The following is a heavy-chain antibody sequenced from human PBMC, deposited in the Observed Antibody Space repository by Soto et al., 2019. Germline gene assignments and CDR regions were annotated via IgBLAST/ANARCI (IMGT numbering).Heavy chain of an antibody. J-gene: IGHJ6*02. CDR3: ASDLSGRADV. Sequence: GGSLRLSCAASGFSFGTFAMNWVRQAPGKGLVWVSRMNEDGGTTDYADSVKGRFTISRDNAKNTLYLQMNSLRVEDTAVYYCASDLSGRADVWGQGTTVTVSS. V-gene: IGHV3-74*01. CDR2: MNEDGGTT. CDR1: GFSFGTFA. D-gene: IGHD3-10*01.